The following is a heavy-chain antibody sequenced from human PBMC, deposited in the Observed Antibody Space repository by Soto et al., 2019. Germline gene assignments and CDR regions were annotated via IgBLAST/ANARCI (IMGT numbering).Heavy chain of an antibody. CDR3: SRGRDPHKGGRT. CDR2: IYYSGST. V-gene: IGHV4-31*03. Sequence: SETLSLTCTVSGGSISSGCYYWSWNSQHPGKGLEWIGYIYYSGSTYYNPSLKSRVTISVDTSKNQFSLRLTSVTAADTAVYFCSRGRDPHKGGRTWGQGTLVTVSS. D-gene: IGHD3-16*01. J-gene: IGHJ5*02. CDR1: GGSISSGCYY.